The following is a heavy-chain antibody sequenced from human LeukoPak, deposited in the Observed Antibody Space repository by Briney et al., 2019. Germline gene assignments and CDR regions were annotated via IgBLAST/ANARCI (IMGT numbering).Heavy chain of an antibody. D-gene: IGHD3-10*01. CDR1: GFTFRTYA. V-gene: IGHV3-23*01. CDR3: AKDRDPYDASGTFHYYGMDV. J-gene: IGHJ6*02. Sequence: QPGGSLRLSCAASGFTFRTYAMSWVRQAPGKGLEWVSAISGTGGTTYYADSVKGRFTISRDNSKNTLYLQMNSLRAEGTAVYYCAKDRDPYDASGTFHYYGMDVWGQGTTVTVSS. CDR2: ISGTGGTT.